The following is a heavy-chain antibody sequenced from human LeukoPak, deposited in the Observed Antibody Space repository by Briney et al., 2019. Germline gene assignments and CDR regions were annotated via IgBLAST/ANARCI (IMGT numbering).Heavy chain of an antibody. CDR2: ISSSSSYI. Sequence: GGSLSLTCAASGFTFSSYSMNWVRQAPGKGLEWVSSISSSSSYIYYADSVKGRFTISRDNAKNSLYLQMNSLRAEDTAVYYCARDPCSTSCYSLNWGQGNLFSVSS. V-gene: IGHV3-21*01. D-gene: IGHD2-2*01. CDR3: ARDPCSTSCYSLN. CDR1: GFTFSSYS. J-gene: IGHJ1*01.